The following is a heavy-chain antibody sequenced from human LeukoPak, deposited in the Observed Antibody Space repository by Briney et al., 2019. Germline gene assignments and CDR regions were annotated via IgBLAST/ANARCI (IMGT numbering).Heavy chain of an antibody. D-gene: IGHD2-2*01. CDR3: AREANVGVRPGFDF. CDR1: GDSVSSNSAT. Sequence: SQTLSLTCGISGDSVSSNSATWNWIRQSPSRGLEWLGRTHYRSQWYNEYGISVRGRITIKSDTSKNQFSLQLNSVTPEDTAMYFCAREANVGVRPGFDFWGQGSLVTVSS. CDR2: THYRSQWYN. J-gene: IGHJ4*02. V-gene: IGHV6-1*01.